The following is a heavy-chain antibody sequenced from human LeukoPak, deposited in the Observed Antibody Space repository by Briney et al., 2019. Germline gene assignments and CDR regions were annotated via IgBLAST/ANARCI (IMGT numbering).Heavy chain of an antibody. CDR1: GFTFSSYG. V-gene: IGHV3-30*18. D-gene: IGHD6-13*01. CDR3: AKAPYSSSWYPWFDP. J-gene: IGHJ5*02. CDR2: ISYDGSNK. Sequence: GGSLRLSCAASGFTFSSYGMHWVRQAPGKGLEWVAVISYDGSNKYYAESVKGRFTISRDNSKNTLYLQMNSLRAEDAAVYYCAKAPYSSSWYPWFDPWGQGTLVTVSS.